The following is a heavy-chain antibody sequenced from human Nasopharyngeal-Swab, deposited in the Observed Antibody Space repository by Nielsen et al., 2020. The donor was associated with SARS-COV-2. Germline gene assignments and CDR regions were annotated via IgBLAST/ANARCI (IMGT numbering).Heavy chain of an antibody. CDR3: ARGTAVAGIDY. V-gene: IGHV7-4-1*01. J-gene: IGHJ4*02. CDR1: GYIFTSYA. D-gene: IGHD6-19*01. CDR2: INTNTGNP. Sequence: ASVQVSCKASGYIFTSYAMNWVRQAPGQGLEWMGWINTNTGNPTYAQGFTGRFVFSLDTSVSTAYLQICSLKAEDTAVYYCARGTAVAGIDYWGQGTLVTVSS.